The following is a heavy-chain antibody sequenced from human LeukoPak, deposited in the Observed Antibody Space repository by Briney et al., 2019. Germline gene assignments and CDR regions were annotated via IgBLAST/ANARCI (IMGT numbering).Heavy chain of an antibody. CDR3: ARSSKTQWLSPGDGFDI. Sequence: SETLSLTCAVYGRPFSGYYWSWIRQPPGKGLEWIGEINHSGSTNYNPSLRSRVTISVDTSKNQFSLKFTSMTAADTAVYYCARSSKTQWLSPGDGFDIWGRGTLVTVSS. CDR2: INHSGST. CDR1: GRPFSGYY. J-gene: IGHJ3*02. D-gene: IGHD6-19*01. V-gene: IGHV4-34*01.